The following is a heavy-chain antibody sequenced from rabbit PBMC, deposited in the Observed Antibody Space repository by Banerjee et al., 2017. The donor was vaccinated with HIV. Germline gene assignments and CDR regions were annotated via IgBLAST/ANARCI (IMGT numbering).Heavy chain of an antibody. J-gene: IGHJ4*01. D-gene: IGHD1-1*01. V-gene: IGHV1S40*01. CDR3: ARDTSSSIYKLDL. CDR1: GFSFSSGYY. Sequence: QSLEESGGDLVKPGASLTLTCTASGFSFSSGYYMCWVRQAPGKGLEWIACIYGGSGSTYYASWAKGRFTITRSTSLNTVTLQLKSLTAADTATYFCARDTSSSIYKLDLWGPGTLVTVS. CDR2: IYGGSGST.